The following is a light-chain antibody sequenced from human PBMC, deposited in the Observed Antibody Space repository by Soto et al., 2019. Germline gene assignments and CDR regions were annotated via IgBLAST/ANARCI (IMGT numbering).Light chain of an antibody. CDR1: QSVSSN. CDR3: QQYNNWPGT. Sequence: EIVMTQSPATLSVSPGERATLSCRASQSVSSNLAWYQQKPGQAPRLLIYGASTRATGISARFSGSGSGTEFTLTISSLQSEDFAVYYGQQYNNWPGTFGQGTKVDIK. J-gene: IGKJ1*01. V-gene: IGKV3-15*01. CDR2: GAS.